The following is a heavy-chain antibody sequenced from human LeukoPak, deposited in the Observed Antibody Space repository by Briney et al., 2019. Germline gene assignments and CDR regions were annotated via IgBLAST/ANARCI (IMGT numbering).Heavy chain of an antibody. V-gene: IGHV3-11*05. J-gene: IGHJ6*02. CDR1: GFTLSDYL. CDR2: ISTRSSYT. D-gene: IGHD5-24*01. Sequence: GGSLRLSCAASGFTLSDYLMSWIRQTPGKGLQWVSYISTRSSYTNYAGSVKGRFTISRDNAKNSLYLEMNSLRAEDTAVYYCARGEMDYGMDVWGQGTTVTVSS. CDR3: ARGEMDYGMDV.